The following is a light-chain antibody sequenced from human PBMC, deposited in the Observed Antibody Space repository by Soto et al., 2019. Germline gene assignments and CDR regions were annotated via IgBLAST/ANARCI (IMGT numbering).Light chain of an antibody. CDR1: QSISSW. V-gene: IGKV1-5*01. Sequence: DIQMTQSPSTLSASGGDRFTITCRASQSISSWLAWYQQKPGKAPKLLIYDASSLESGVPSRFSGSGSETEFTLTISSLQSEDFAVYYCQQYNNWPRTFGQGTKVDIK. CDR3: QQYNNWPRT. J-gene: IGKJ1*01. CDR2: DAS.